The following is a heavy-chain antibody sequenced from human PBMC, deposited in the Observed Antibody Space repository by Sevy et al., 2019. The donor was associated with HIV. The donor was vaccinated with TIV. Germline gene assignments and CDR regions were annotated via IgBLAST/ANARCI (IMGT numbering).Heavy chain of an antibody. J-gene: IGHJ5*01. V-gene: IGHV4-31*03. CDR1: GGSINNGGYY. D-gene: IGHD3-10*01. CDR3: AKGRARGNIWFDS. Sequence: SETLSLTCTISGGSINNGGYYWTWIRQFPGKGLEWIGYIFTSGSTDPNPSLMSRVAISLDSSQRHFTLNLGSVTAAYTAVYYCAKGRARGNIWFDSWGQVILVTVSS. CDR2: IFTSGST.